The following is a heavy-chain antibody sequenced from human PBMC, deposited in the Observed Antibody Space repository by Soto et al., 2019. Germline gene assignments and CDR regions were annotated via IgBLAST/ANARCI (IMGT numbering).Heavy chain of an antibody. V-gene: IGHV3-49*03. CDR2: IRSKAYGGTT. CDR3: TRAEGYCSGGSCLPYYYYYMDV. D-gene: IGHD2-15*01. J-gene: IGHJ6*03. Sequence: GGSLRLSCTASGFTFGDYAMSWFRQAPGKGLEWVGFIRSKAYGGTTEYAASVKGRFTISRDDSKSIAYLQMNSLKTEDTAVYYCTRAEGYCSGGSCLPYYYYYMDVWGKGTTVTVSS. CDR1: GFTFGDYA.